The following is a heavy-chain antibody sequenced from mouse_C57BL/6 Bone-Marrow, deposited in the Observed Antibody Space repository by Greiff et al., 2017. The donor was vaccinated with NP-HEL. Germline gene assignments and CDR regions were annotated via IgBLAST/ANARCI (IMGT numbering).Heavy chain of an antibody. CDR1: GYTFTSYW. J-gene: IGHJ2*01. Sequence: EVQLQESGTVLARPGASVKMSCKPSGYTFTSYWMHWVKQRPGQGLEWIGAIYPGNSDTSYNQKFKGKAKLTAVTSASTAYMELSSLTNEDSAVYYCTRKGHGNPYYFDYWGQGTTLTVSS. V-gene: IGHV1-5*01. CDR3: TRKGHGNPYYFDY. CDR2: IYPGNSDT. D-gene: IGHD2-1*01.